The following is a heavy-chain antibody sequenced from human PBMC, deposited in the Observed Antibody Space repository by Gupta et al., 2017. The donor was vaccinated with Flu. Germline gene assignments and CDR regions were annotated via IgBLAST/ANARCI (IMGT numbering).Heavy chain of an antibody. Sequence: QVQLVESGGGVVQPGRSLRLSCVASGFTFSTYGMHWVRQAPGEGLEWVAVVWYDGSHTYYGDSVKGRFTISRDNSKNTLYLQMNSLRVEDTAVYFCARPGGNSVERDGFDVWGQGTTVTVSS. CDR1: GFTFSTYG. D-gene: IGHD2-21*02. J-gene: IGHJ3*01. V-gene: IGHV3-33*01. CDR3: ARPGGNSVERDGFDV. CDR2: VWYDGSHT.